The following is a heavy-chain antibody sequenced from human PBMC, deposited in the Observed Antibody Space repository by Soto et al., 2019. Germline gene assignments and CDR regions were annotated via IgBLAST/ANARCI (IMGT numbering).Heavy chain of an antibody. CDR2: INTDGSVA. D-gene: IGHD2-8*01. J-gene: IGHJ4*02. CDR1: GLTFRSYW. V-gene: IGHV3-74*03. CDR3: VRDMLMWRGDS. Sequence: EVQLVESGGGLVQPGESLRLSCAASGLTFRSYWMHWVRQAPGKGLVWVSRINTDGSVAMYVDSVKGRFTISRDNAKSTLYLHMNSLRAEGTAVYYCVRDMLMWRGDSWGRGTLVTVSS.